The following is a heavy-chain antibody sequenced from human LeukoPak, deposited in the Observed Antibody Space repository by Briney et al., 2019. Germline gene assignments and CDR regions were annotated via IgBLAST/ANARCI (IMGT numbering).Heavy chain of an antibody. J-gene: IGHJ6*02. CDR3: EAMVRGLDAMDV. CDR2: IYHSGST. V-gene: IGHV4-38-2*02. CDR1: GYSISSGYY. Sequence: PSETLSLTCTVSGYSISSGYYWGWIRQPPGKGLEWIGSIYHSGSTYYNPSLKSRVTISVDTSKNQFSLKLSSVTAADTAVYYCEAMVRGLDAMDVWGQGTTVTVSS. D-gene: IGHD3-10*01.